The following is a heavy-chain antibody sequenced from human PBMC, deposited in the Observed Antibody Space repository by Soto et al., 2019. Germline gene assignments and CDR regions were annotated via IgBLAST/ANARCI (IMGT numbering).Heavy chain of an antibody. J-gene: IGHJ4*02. CDR2: IYPGDSNT. D-gene: IGHD2-15*01. Sequence: PGQSLKISCKGSGYRLTSYWVAWVLQMAGKRLGWMGIIYPGDSNTIYSPSFQGQVTISADKSISTAYLQCSSLKASDTAMYYCARGVGGNLVYFDYWGQGALVTVSS. CDR3: ARGVGGNLVYFDY. V-gene: IGHV5-51*01. CDR1: GYRLTSYW.